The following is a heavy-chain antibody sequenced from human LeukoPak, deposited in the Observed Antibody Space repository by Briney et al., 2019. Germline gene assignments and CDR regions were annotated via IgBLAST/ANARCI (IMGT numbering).Heavy chain of an antibody. CDR1: GGTFSSYA. CDR3: ARDSTIFGVVPDAFDI. J-gene: IGHJ3*02. CDR2: IIPILGIA. Sequence: ASVKVSCKASGGTFSSYAISWVRQAPGQGLEWMGRIIPILGIANYAQKFQGRVTITADKSTSTAYMELSSLRSEDTAVYYCARDSTIFGVVPDAFDIWGQGTMVTVSS. D-gene: IGHD3-3*01. V-gene: IGHV1-69*04.